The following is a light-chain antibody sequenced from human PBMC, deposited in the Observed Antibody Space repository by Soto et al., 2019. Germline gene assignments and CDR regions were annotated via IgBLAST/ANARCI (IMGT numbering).Light chain of an antibody. V-gene: IGKV3-15*01. CDR1: QSVSNN. J-gene: IGKJ5*01. CDR3: QQYNYLIT. CDR2: DAS. Sequence: EIVMTQSPATLSVSPGERVTLSCRASQSVSNNLAWYQQRPGQALRLLIYDASTRATGIPARFSGSGSGTEFTLTISSLQSEDSAVYYCQQYNYLITFGQGTRLEIK.